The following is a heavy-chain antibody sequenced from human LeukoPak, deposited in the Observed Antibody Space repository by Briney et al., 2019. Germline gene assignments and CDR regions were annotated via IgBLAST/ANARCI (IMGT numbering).Heavy chain of an antibody. J-gene: IGHJ4*02. CDR1: GGSISSGGYY. D-gene: IGHD5-24*01. V-gene: IGHV4-30-2*01. CDR3: ARERRGWLQFFDY. Sequence: SETLSLTCTVSGGSISSGGYYWSWIRQPPGKGLEWIGYIYHSGSTYYNPSLKSRVTISVDRSKNQFSLKLSSVTAADTAVYYCARERRGWLQFFDYWGQGTLVTVSS. CDR2: IYHSGST.